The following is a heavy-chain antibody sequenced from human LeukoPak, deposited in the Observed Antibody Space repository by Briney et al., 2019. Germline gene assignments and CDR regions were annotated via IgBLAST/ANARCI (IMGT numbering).Heavy chain of an antibody. Sequence: HPGGSLRLSCAASGFTFSSYAMGWVRQAPGKGLEWVSTISGSGGSTYYANSVKGRFTFSRDKSKNTLYLQVNSLRAEDTAIYYCAKEGDYDFWSGHYNWFDLWGQGTLVTVSS. CDR2: ISGSGGST. D-gene: IGHD3-3*01. CDR1: GFTFSSYA. CDR3: AKEGDYDFWSGHYNWFDL. V-gene: IGHV3-23*01. J-gene: IGHJ5*02.